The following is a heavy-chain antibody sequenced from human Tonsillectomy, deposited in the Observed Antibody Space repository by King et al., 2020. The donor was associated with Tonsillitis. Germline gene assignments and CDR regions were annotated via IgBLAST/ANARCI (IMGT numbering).Heavy chain of an antibody. CDR3: ARGDLHTAFVFDY. CDR1: GFTFTNYG. Sequence: VQLVESGAEVKRPGASVKVSCKTSGFTFTNYGISWVRQAPGQGLEWVGWVNAYNGDTNYAQNLRDRVTITKAASTNTAYMELRSLRSDDTAVYYCARGDLHTAFVFDYWGQGTLVTVSS. J-gene: IGHJ4*02. V-gene: IGHV1-18*04. D-gene: IGHD3-16*01. CDR2: VNAYNGDT.